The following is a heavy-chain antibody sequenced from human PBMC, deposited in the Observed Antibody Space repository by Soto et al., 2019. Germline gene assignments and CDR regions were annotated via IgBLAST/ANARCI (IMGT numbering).Heavy chain of an antibody. CDR3: ARENLNDVLLCYYGMDV. V-gene: IGHV3-66*01. CDR2: IYSGGST. D-gene: IGHD1-1*01. CDR1: GFTVSSNY. J-gene: IGHJ6*01. Sequence: GGSLRLSCAASGFTVSSNYMSWVRQAPGKGLEWVSVIYSGGSTYYADSVKGRFTISRDNSKNTLYLQMNSLRGEDTAVYYCARENLNDVLLCYYGMDVWGQGSTVIVSS.